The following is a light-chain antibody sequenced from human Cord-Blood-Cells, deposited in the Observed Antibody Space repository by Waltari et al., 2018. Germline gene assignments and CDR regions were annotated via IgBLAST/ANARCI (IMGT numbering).Light chain of an antibody. Sequence: SYELTQPPSVSVSPGQTARITCSGDALPKQYAYWYQQKPGQAPVLVIYKDSERPAGIPERFSGASSGTTGTLTISGFQAEDEADYYCQSADSSGTYVVFGGGTKLTVL. CDR2: KDS. CDR1: ALPKQY. J-gene: IGLJ2*01. CDR3: QSADSSGTYVV. V-gene: IGLV3-25*03.